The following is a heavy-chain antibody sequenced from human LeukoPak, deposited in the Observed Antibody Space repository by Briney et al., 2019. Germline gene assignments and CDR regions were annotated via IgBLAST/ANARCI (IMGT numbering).Heavy chain of an antibody. V-gene: IGHV3-30*04. CDR3: AKEGLRFFDF. Sequence: GGSLRLSCAASGFTFNNYAMHWVRQAPGKGLEWVAVISYDGSNKYYTDSVKGRFTISRDNSKNTLYLQMNSLRSEDTAVYFCAKEGLRFFDFWGQGTLVTVSS. CDR2: ISYDGSNK. D-gene: IGHD5-12*01. J-gene: IGHJ4*02. CDR1: GFTFNNYA.